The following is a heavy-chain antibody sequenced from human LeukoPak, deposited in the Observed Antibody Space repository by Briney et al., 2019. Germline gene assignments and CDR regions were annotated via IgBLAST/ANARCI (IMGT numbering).Heavy chain of an antibody. CDR3: ARIPYYYDSSGYFGY. V-gene: IGHV4-59*01. D-gene: IGHD3-22*01. J-gene: IGHJ4*02. Sequence: SETLSLTCTVSGGSISSYYWSWIRQPPGKGLEWIGYTYYSGSTNYNPSLKSRVTLSVDTSKNQFSLKLTSVTAADTAVYYCARIPYYYDSSGYFGYWGQGTLVTVSS. CDR2: TYYSGST. CDR1: GGSISSYY.